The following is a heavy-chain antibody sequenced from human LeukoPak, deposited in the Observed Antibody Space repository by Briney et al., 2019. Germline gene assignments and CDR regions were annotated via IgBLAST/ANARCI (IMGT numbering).Heavy chain of an antibody. J-gene: IGHJ4*02. D-gene: IGHD4/OR15-4a*01. CDR1: GGSISSYY. V-gene: IGHV4-34*01. CDR3: ARQNYGAAPLRY. CDR2: INHSGRT. Sequence: AETLSLTCTVSGGSISSYYWSWIRHPPGKGLEWIGEINHSGRTNYNPSLKSRVTISVDTSKNQFSLKLSSVTAADTAVYYCARQNYGAAPLRYWGQGTLVTVSS.